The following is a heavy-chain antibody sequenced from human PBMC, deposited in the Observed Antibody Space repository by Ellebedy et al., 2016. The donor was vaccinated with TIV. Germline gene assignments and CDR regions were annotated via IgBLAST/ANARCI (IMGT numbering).Heavy chain of an antibody. V-gene: IGHV3-7*04. J-gene: IGHJ4*02. CDR2: INQDGSEK. CDR1: GFTFTTFW. Sequence: PGGSLRLSCAASGFTFTTFWMSRVRQAPGKGLEWVGNINQDGSEKCFGDSVKGRFTISRENAKNSVYLKMNSLRAEDTAVYYCARENWYNDYWGQGTLVTVSS. D-gene: IGHD1/OR15-1a*01. CDR3: ARENWYNDY.